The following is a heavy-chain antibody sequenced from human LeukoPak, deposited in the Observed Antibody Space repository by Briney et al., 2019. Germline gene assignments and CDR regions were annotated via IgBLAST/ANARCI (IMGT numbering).Heavy chain of an antibody. V-gene: IGHV1-2*02. D-gene: IGHD6-19*01. CDR2: INPNSGGT. CDR1: GYTFTGYY. CDR3: ARAYSSGWGYYYYYMDV. Sequence: ASVKVSCKASGYTFTGYYMHWVRQAPGQGLEWMGWINPNSGGTNYAQKFQGRVTMTRDTSISTAYMELSRLRSEDTAVYYCARAYSSGWGYYYYYMDVWGKGTTVTVSS. J-gene: IGHJ6*03.